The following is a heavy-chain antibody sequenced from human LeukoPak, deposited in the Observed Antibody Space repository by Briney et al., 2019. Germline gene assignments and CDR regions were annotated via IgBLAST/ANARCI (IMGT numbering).Heavy chain of an antibody. V-gene: IGHV4-39*07. CDR1: GGSISTSSYY. J-gene: IGHJ4*02. CDR2: IFYSGST. D-gene: IGHD6-19*01. Sequence: PSETLSLTCTVSGGSISTSSYYWGWVRQPPGKGLEWIGNIFYSGSTYYSPSLKSRVTISLDTSRNQFSLKLNSVTAADTAVYYCARVPVEQWLVFDYWGQGTLVTVSS. CDR3: ARVPVEQWLVFDY.